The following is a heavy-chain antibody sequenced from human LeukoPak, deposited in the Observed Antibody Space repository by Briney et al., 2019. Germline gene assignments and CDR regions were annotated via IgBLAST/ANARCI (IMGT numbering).Heavy chain of an antibody. V-gene: IGHV4-59*08. CDR1: GGSISSYY. J-gene: IGHJ4*02. Sequence: SETLSLTCTVSGGSISSYYWSWIRQPPGKGLEWIGYIYYSGSTNYNPSLKSRVTISVDTSKNQFSLKLSSVTAADTAVFYCARAPPLVPVVTSTFDYWGQGTLVTVSS. CDR2: IYYSGST. D-gene: IGHD2-2*01. CDR3: ARAPPLVPVVTSTFDY.